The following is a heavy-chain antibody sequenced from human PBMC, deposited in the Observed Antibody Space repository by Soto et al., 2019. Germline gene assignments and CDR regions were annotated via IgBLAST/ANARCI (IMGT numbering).Heavy chain of an antibody. CDR1: AISFNTYG. Sequence: GGSLRLSCAASAISFNTYGVTWVRQAPGKGLEWVSTVTVTGGSTYYADSVKGRFTISRDRSNYTVSLLLNSLRVEDTAIYYCAGQMSREGWFDPRGQGTLVKVSS. CDR3: AGQMSREGWFDP. V-gene: IGHV3-23*01. J-gene: IGHJ5*02. CDR2: VTVTGGST.